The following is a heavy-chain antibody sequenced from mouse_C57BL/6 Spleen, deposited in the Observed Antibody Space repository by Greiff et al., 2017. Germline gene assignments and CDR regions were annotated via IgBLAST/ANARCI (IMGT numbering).Heavy chain of an antibody. D-gene: IGHD1-3*01. CDR2: ISSGSSTI. CDR1: GFTFSDYG. Sequence: EVQGVESGGGLVKPGGSLKLSCAASGFTFSDYGMHWVRQAPEQGLEWVAYISSGSSTIYSADTVKCRFTISRDNAKNTLFLQMTSLRSEYTAMYYCARELEAMDYGGQGTSVTVAS. J-gene: IGHJ4*01. V-gene: IGHV5-17*01. CDR3: ARELEAMDY.